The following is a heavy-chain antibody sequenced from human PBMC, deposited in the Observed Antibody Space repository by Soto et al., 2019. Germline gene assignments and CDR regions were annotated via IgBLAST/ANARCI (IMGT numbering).Heavy chain of an antibody. V-gene: IGHV4-59*01. D-gene: IGHD3-9*01. CDR3: ARGSERTYYDILTGYYTYPNTFDY. CDR2: IYYSGST. CDR1: GGSISSYY. J-gene: IGHJ4*02. Sequence: ETLSLTCTVSGGSISSYYWSWIRQPPGKGLEWIGYIYYSGSTNYNPSLKSRVTISVDTSKNQFSLKLSSVTAADTAVYYCARGSERTYYDILTGYYTYPNTFDYWGQGTLVTVSS.